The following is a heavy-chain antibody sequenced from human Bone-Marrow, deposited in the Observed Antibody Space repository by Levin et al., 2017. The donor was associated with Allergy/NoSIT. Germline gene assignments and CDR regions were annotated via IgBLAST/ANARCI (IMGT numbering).Heavy chain of an antibody. CDR3: ARDGSRGYCSGGSCYSDY. V-gene: IGHV3-21*01. CDR1: GFTFSTYS. Sequence: TGGSLRLSCAASGFTFSTYSMNWVRQAPGKGLEWVSSISSGSSYIYYADSVKGRFTISRDNAKNSLYLQMNSLRAEDTAVYYCARDGSRGYCSGGSCYSDYWGQGTLVTVSS. D-gene: IGHD2-15*01. J-gene: IGHJ4*02. CDR2: ISSGSSYI.